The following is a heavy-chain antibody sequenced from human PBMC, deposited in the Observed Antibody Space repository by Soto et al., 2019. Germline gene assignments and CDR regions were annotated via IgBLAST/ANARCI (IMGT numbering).Heavy chain of an antibody. CDR1: GFNFSNYA. J-gene: IGHJ4*02. D-gene: IGHD3-16*01. CDR3: TRERSLVSFLFDY. CDR2: ISGSGRGSRP. V-gene: IGHV3-23*01. Sequence: PGGSLRLSCVESGFNFSNYAVAWVRQAPGKGLEWVSSISGSGRGSRPYYADSVQGRFTISRDHSKNIVSLQMDSLRVDDTAVYYCTRERSLVSFLFDYWSPGTLVTVSS.